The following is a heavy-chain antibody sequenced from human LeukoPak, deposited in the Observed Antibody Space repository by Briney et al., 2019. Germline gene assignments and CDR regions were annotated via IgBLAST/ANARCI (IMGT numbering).Heavy chain of an antibody. CDR1: GGSFSGYY. CDR3: ARRRYGGFQH. Sequence: SETLSLTCAVYGGSFSGYYWSWFRQPPGKGLEWIGEINHSGSTNYNPSLKSRVTISVDTSKNQFSLKLSSVTAADTAVYYCARRRYGGFQHWGQGTLVTVSS. J-gene: IGHJ1*01. D-gene: IGHD3-10*01. V-gene: IGHV4-34*01. CDR2: INHSGST.